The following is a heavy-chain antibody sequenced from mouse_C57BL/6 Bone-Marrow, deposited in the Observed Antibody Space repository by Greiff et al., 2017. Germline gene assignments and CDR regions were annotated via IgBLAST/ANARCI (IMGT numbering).Heavy chain of an antibody. Sequence: VQLQQSGAELVRPGASVKLSCTASGFNIKDDYMHWVKQRPEQGLEWIGWIDPENGDTEYASKFQGKATITADTSSNTAYLQLSSLTSEDTAVYYCTTYGSSYEWYFDVWGTGTTVTVSS. D-gene: IGHD1-1*01. V-gene: IGHV14-4*01. CDR2: IDPENGDT. CDR3: TTYGSSYEWYFDV. J-gene: IGHJ1*03. CDR1: GFNIKDDY.